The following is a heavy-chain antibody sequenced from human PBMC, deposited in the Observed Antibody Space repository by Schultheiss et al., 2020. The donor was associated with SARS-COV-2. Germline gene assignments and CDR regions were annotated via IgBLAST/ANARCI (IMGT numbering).Heavy chain of an antibody. D-gene: IGHD6-19*01. CDR2: IRQDGTDT. CDR1: GFTFSNSA. J-gene: IGHJ4*02. V-gene: IGHV3-7*03. CDR3: AKCPVAITGYFDY. Sequence: GGSLRLSCAVSGFTFSNSAMGWVRQAPEKGLEWVANIRQDGTDTYYVASVRGRFTISRDNSKNTLYLQMNSLRAEDTALYYCAKCPVAITGYFDYWGQGTMVTVSS.